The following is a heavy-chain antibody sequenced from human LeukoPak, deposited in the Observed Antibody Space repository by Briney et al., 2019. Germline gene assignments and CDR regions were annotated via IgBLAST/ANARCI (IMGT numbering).Heavy chain of an antibody. V-gene: IGHV3-74*01. CDR2: IKSDGTST. D-gene: IGHD1-26*01. CDR1: GFTFSSYW. J-gene: IGHJ4*02. CDR3: ARFPDSGNYLPFGH. Sequence: GGSLRLSCAASGFTFSSYWMHWVRHGPRQGLVWVLRIKSDGTSTDYADSVKGRFTNSRVNAKNPLYLQMNSLRAEDTAVYYSARFPDSGNYLPFGHWGQGTLVTVSS.